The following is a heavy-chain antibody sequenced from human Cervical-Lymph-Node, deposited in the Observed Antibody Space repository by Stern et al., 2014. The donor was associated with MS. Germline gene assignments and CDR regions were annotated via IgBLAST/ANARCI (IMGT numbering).Heavy chain of an antibody. Sequence: QVQLQESGPGLVKPSGTLSLTCTVSGGSISNNNIWWSWVRQPPGKGLEWIGEVSHSGGTNSNPSLKSRVAISLDKSKNQCSLNLSSVTAADTAVYYCATGLSAAWELLYSWGQGTLVTVSS. V-gene: IGHV4-4*02. J-gene: IGHJ4*02. CDR2: VSHSGGT. CDR1: GGSISNNNIW. D-gene: IGHD1-26*01. CDR3: ATGLSAAWELLYS.